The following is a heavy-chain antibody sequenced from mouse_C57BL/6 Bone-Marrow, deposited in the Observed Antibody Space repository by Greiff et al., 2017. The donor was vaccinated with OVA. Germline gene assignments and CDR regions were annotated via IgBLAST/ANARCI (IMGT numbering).Heavy chain of an antibody. J-gene: IGHJ4*01. Sequence: VKLMESGPGLVAPSQSLSITCTVSGFSLTSYAISWVRQPPGKGLEWLGVIWTGGGTNYNLALKSRLSISKDNYKSQVFLKMNSLQTDDTARYDCARNYRGTNYYGSSDAMDYWGQGATVTVSS. CDR2: IWTGGGT. V-gene: IGHV2-9-1*01. CDR1: GFSLTSYA. D-gene: IGHD1-1*01. CDR3: ARNYRGTNYYGSSDAMDY.